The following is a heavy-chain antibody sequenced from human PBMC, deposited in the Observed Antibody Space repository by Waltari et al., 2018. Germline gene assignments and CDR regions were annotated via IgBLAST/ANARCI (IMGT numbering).Heavy chain of an antibody. Sequence: QVQLQESGPGLVKPSETLSLTCTVSGGSISSYYWSWIRQPPGKGLEWIGYIYYSGSTNYNPSLTSRVTISVDTSKNQFSLKLSSVTAADTAVYYCASSYYYGSGSYYRVDYWGQGTLVTVSS. J-gene: IGHJ4*02. V-gene: IGHV4-59*01. CDR2: IYYSGST. D-gene: IGHD3-10*01. CDR3: ASSYYYGSGSYYRVDY. CDR1: GGSISSYY.